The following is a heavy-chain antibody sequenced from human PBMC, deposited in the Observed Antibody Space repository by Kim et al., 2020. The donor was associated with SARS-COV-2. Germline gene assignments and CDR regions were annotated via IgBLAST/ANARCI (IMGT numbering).Heavy chain of an antibody. D-gene: IGHD6-13*01. CDR1: GFPFSSYA. V-gene: IGHV3-23*01. CDR3: ARLQIAAAGLGNWYFDL. CDR2: FSSSGGHT. Sequence: GGSLRLSCAASGFPFSSYAMNWVRQAPGKGLEWVSTFSSSGGHTFYADSVKGRFTISRDNSKNTMSLQMNSLRAEDTAIYYCARLQIAAAGLGNWYFDLWGRGTLAT. J-gene: IGHJ2*01.